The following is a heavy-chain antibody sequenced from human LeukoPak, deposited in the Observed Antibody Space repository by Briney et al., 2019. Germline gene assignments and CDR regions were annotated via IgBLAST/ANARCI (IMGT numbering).Heavy chain of an antibody. Sequence: VKVSCKASGYTFTGYYMHWVRQAPGQGLEWMGWINPSSGGTNYAQKFQGRVTMTRDTSISTAYMELSRLRSDDTAVYYCARDRSFHYYDSSGYGVPDYWGQGTLVTVSS. D-gene: IGHD3-22*01. CDR1: GYTFTGYY. J-gene: IGHJ4*02. V-gene: IGHV1-2*02. CDR2: INPSSGGT. CDR3: ARDRSFHYYDSSGYGVPDY.